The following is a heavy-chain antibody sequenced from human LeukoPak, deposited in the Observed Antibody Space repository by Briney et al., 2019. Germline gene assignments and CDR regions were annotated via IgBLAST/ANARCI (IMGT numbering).Heavy chain of an antibody. CDR1: GYTLTELS. CDR3: ATSSGSYYNLYYYYGMDV. J-gene: IGHJ6*04. Sequence: ASVKVSCKVAGYTLTELSMHWVRQAPGKGLEWKGGFDPEDGETIYAQKFQGRVTMTEDTSTDTAYMQLSSLRSEDTAVYYCATSSGSYYNLYYYYGMDVWGKGTTVTVSS. CDR2: FDPEDGET. V-gene: IGHV1-24*01. D-gene: IGHD3-10*01.